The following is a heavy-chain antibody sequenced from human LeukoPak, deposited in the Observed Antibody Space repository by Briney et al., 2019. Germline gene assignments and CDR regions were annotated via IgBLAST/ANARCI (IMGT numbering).Heavy chain of an antibody. CDR1: GGSFSGYY. Sequence: SETLSLTCAVYGGSFSGYYWSWLRQPPGKGLEWIGEINHSGSTNYNPSLKSRVTISVDTSKNQFSLKLSSVTAADTAVYYCARGLDIVVVVAATSMYAFDIWGQGTMVTVSS. CDR3: ARGLDIVVVVAATSMYAFDI. CDR2: INHSGST. J-gene: IGHJ3*02. V-gene: IGHV4-34*01. D-gene: IGHD2-15*01.